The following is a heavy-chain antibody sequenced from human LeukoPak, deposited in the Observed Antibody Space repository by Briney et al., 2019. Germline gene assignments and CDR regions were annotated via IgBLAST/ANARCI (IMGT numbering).Heavy chain of an antibody. V-gene: IGHV1-69*13. CDR3: ARGKLGYSYYFDY. CDR2: IIPIFGTA. D-gene: IGHD6-6*01. CDR1: GGTFSRYT. Sequence: SVKVSCKASGGTFSRYTISWVRQAPGQGLEWMGGIIPIFGTANYAQKFQGTVTITADESTSTAYMELSSLRSEDTAVYYCARGKLGYSYYFDYWGQGTLVTVSS. J-gene: IGHJ4*02.